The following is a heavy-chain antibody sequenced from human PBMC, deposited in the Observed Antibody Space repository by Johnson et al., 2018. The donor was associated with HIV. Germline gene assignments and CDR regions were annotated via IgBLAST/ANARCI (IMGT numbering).Heavy chain of an antibody. D-gene: IGHD3-10*01. CDR1: GFIFDDYD. J-gene: IGHJ3*02. Sequence: VQLVESGGGVVRPGGSLRLSCAASGFIFDDYDMSWVRQAPGTGLEWVSGISWNGGSPGYAYSVEGRFTISRDNAKNSLYLQMNSLRAEDTALYYCGRGSMVRGAYDGFDIWGQGTLVTVSS. CDR3: GRGSMVRGAYDGFDI. CDR2: ISWNGGSP. V-gene: IGHV3-20*04.